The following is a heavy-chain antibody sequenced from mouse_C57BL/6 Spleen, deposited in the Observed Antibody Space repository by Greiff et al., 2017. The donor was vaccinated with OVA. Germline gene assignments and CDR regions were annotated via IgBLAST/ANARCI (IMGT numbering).Heavy chain of an antibody. CDR2: IYPGDGDT. CDR1: GYAFSSYW. CDR3: ARKSSGYEDYYAMDY. Sequence: VQLQQSGAELVKPGASVKISCKASGYAFSSYWMNWVKQRPGKGLEWIGQIYPGDGDTNYNGKFKGKATLTADKSSSTAYMQLSSLTSEDSAVYFCARKSSGYEDYYAMDYWGQGTSVTVSS. D-gene: IGHD3-2*02. J-gene: IGHJ4*01. V-gene: IGHV1-80*01.